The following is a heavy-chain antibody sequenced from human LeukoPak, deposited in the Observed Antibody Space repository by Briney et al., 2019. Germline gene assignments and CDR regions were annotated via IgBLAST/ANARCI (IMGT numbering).Heavy chain of an antibody. CDR3: ARETRYCSGGSCYSWRIGPIDY. V-gene: IGHV3-7*01. Sequence: VQPGRSLRLSCAASGFTFKNYGMHWVRQAPGKGLEWVANIKQDGSEKYYVDSVKGRFTISRDNAKNSLYLQMNSLRAEDTAVYYCARETRYCSGGSCYSWRIGPIDYWGQGTLVTVSS. CDR1: GFTFKNYG. J-gene: IGHJ4*02. CDR2: IKQDGSEK. D-gene: IGHD2-15*01.